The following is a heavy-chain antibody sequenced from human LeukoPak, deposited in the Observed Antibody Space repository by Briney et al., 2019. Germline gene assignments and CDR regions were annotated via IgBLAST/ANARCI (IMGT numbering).Heavy chain of an antibody. D-gene: IGHD6-13*01. V-gene: IGHV3-23*01. J-gene: IGHJ4*02. CDR1: GGSISSGGYY. CDR3: ARRGGSSWSAFDY. CDR2: ISGFGGST. Sequence: LSLTCTVSGGSISSGGYYWSWIRQAPGKGLEWVSGISGFGGSTYYAASVKGRFTIARDNSGNTLFLHLDNLRVEDTAIYYCARRGGSSWSAFDYWGQGTLVTVSS.